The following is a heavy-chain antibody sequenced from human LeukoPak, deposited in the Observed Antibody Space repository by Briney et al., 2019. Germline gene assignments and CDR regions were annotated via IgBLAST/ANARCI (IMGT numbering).Heavy chain of an antibody. CDR3: ARGGPYSNYPIDY. J-gene: IGHJ4*02. CDR2: INHSGST. D-gene: IGHD4-11*01. CDR1: GGSFSGYY. V-gene: IGHV4-34*01. Sequence: SSETLSLTCAVYGGSFSGYYWSWIRQPPGKGLEWIGEINHSGSTNYNPSLKGRVTISVDTSKNQFSLKLSSVTAADTAVYYCARGGPYSNYPIDYWGQGTLVTVSS.